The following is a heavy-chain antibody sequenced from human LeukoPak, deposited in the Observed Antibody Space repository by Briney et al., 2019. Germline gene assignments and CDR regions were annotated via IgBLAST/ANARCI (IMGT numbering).Heavy chain of an antibody. CDR2: ISYDGSNK. V-gene: IGHV3-30*18. D-gene: IGHD6-13*01. CDR3: AKGRSSDY. CDR1: GFTFSSYG. J-gene: IGHJ4*02. Sequence: PGRSLRLSCAASGFTFSSYGMHWVRQAPGKGLEWVVVISYDGSNKYYADSVKGRFTISRDNSKNTLYLQMNSLRAEDTAVYYCAKGRSSDYWGQGTLVTVSS.